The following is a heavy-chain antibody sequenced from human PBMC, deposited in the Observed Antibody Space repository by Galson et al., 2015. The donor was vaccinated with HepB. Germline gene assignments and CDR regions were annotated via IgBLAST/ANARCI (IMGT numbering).Heavy chain of an antibody. CDR2: ISNNGGTT. CDR3: ARVSSFWSGSGSYAFDI. J-gene: IGHJ3*02. D-gene: IGHD3-10*01. CDR1: GFTFSSYA. V-gene: IGHV3-64*04. Sequence: SLRLSCAASGFTFSSYAMHWVRQAPGKGLQYVSGISNNGGTTYQADSVKGRFTISRDNSKNTLYLQMNSLRAEDTAVYYCARVSSFWSGSGSYAFDIWGQGTMVTVSS.